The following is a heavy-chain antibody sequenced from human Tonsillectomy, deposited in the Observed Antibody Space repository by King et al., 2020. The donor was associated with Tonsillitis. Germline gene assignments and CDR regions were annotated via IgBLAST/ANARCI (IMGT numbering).Heavy chain of an antibody. Sequence: VQLVQSGGGLVQPGGSLRFSCAASGFTFSSYSMNWVRQAPGKGLEWVSYISSDSSAIHYADSMKGRFTISRDNAKNSLYLQVNSLRDEDTAVYYCARDCSTISCSAWNAFDIWGQGIMVTVSS. CDR3: ARDCSTISCSAWNAFDI. CDR2: ISSDSSAI. J-gene: IGHJ3*02. CDR1: GFTFSSYS. D-gene: IGHD2-2*01. V-gene: IGHV3-48*02.